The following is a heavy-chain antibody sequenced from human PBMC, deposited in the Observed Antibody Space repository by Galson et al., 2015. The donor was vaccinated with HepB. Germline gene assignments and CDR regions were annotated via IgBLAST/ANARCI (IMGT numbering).Heavy chain of an antibody. CDR3: AKDAEWFGELLSNPDY. V-gene: IGHV3-30*18. D-gene: IGHD3-10*01. CDR1: GFTFSSYG. CDR2: ISYDGSNK. J-gene: IGHJ4*02. Sequence: SLRLSCAASGFTFSSYGMHWVRQAPGKGLEWVAVISYDGSNKYYADSVKGRFTISRDNSKNTLYLQMNSLRAEDTAVYYCAKDAEWFGELLSNPDYWGQGTLVTVSS.